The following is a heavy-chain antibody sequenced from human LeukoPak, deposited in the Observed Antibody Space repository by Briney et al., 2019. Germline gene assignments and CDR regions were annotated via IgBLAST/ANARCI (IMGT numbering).Heavy chain of an antibody. CDR2: IWWNSGSI. CDR3: AKDRWQLVEGGWFDP. J-gene: IGHJ5*02. Sequence: GGSLRLSCAASGFTFSSYAMTWVRQAPGKGLEWVSVIWWNSGSIGYADSVKGRFTISRDNAKNSLYLQMNSLRAEDTALYYCAKDRWQLVEGGWFDPWGQGTLVTVSS. V-gene: IGHV3-9*01. CDR1: GFTFSSYA. D-gene: IGHD6-13*01.